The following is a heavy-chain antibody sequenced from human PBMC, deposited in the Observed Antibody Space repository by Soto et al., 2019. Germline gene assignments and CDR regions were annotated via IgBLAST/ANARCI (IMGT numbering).Heavy chain of an antibody. J-gene: IGHJ6*02. CDR1: GFSLSTSGMC. CDR2: TDWDDDK. CDR3: ARIYGSSWQSGYYYYGMDV. Sequence: QSGPTLVNPTQTLTLTCTFSGFSLSTSGMCVSWIRQPPGKALEWLARTDWDDDKYYSTSLKTRLTISKDTSKNQVVLTMTNMDPVDTATYYCARIYGSSWQSGYYYYGMDVWGQGTTVTVSS. V-gene: IGHV2-70*11. D-gene: IGHD6-13*01.